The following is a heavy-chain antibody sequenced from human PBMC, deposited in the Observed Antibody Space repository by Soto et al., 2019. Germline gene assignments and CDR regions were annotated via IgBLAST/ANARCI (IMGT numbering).Heavy chain of an antibody. J-gene: IGHJ4*02. D-gene: IGHD6-13*01. CDR2: FDPEDGET. CDR1: GCTLTELS. Sequence: ASVKVSCKVSGCTLTELSMHWVRQAPGKGLEWMGGFDPEDGETIYAQKFQGRVTMTEDTSTDTAYMELSSLRSEDTAVYYCATSIAAAGPFDFSGQGILVTVSS. CDR3: ATSIAAAGPFDF. V-gene: IGHV1-24*01.